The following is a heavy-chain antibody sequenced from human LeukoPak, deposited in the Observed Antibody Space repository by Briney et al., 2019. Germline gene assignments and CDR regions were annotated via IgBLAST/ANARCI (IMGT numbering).Heavy chain of an antibody. V-gene: IGHV4-34*01. CDR3: ARGQGTVTTH. J-gene: IGHJ4*02. D-gene: IGHD4-17*01. CDR2: IHHSGST. Sequence: SETLSLTCAGYGGSFSGYYWTWIRQPPGKGLEWIGEIHHSGSTNYNPSLQSRVTISVDTSKNQFSLKLSSVTAADTAVYYRARGQGTVTTHWGQGTLVTVSS. CDR1: GGSFSGYY.